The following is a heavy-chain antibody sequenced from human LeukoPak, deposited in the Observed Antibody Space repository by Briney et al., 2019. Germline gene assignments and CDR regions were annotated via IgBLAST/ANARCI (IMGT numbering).Heavy chain of an antibody. CDR3: AKDLSCID. Sequence: GGSLRLSCAASGFTFSNIAMSWVRQAPGKGLEWVSGISGSGGSTYYADSVKGRFTISRGNSKNTLYVQMNSLRAEDTAVYYCAKDLSCIDWGQGTLVIVSS. J-gene: IGHJ4*02. CDR2: ISGSGGST. CDR1: GFTFSNIA. V-gene: IGHV3-23*01. D-gene: IGHD1-26*01.